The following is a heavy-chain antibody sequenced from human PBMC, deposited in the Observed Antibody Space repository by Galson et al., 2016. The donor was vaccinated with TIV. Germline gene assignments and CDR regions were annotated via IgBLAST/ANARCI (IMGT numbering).Heavy chain of an antibody. J-gene: IGHJ4*02. CDR3: ARDPYHWELDF. D-gene: IGHD1-26*01. V-gene: IGHV3-30-3*01. CDR1: GFTFSSYA. CDR2: ISYDGSNK. Sequence: SLRLSCAASGFTFSSYAMHWVRQAPGKGLEWVAVISYDGSNKFYADSVKGRFTISRDNSKNTLYLQMKSLRAEDTAVYYCARDPYHWELDFWGQGTLVTLSS.